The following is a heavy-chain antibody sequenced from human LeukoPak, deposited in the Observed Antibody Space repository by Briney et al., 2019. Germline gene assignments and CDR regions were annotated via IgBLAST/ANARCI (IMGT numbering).Heavy chain of an antibody. CDR2: ISDSGGRT. V-gene: IGHV3-23*01. CDR3: AIGAGTPAYY. J-gene: IGHJ4*02. D-gene: IGHD6-19*01. Sequence: GGALTLSCAASGFSLSNYAMSWVRQAPGKGLEGVAGISDSGGRTNYADSVKGRFTISRDNPKNTLYLQMNSLRAQDTAVQYGAIGAGTPAYYCGQGTLVT. CDR1: GFSLSNYA.